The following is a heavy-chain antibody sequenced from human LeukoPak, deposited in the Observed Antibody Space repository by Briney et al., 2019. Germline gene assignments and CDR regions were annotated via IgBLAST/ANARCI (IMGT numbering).Heavy chain of an antibody. CDR2: IYYSGST. J-gene: IGHJ6*03. CDR3: ARHGYYYYYMDV. Sequence: KPSETLSLTCTVSGGSISSSSYYWDWIRQPPGKGLEWIGSIYYSGSTYYNPSLKSRVTISVDTSKNQFSLKLSSVTAADTAVYYCARHGYYYYYMDVWGKGTTVTVSS. V-gene: IGHV4-39*01. CDR1: GGSISSSSYY.